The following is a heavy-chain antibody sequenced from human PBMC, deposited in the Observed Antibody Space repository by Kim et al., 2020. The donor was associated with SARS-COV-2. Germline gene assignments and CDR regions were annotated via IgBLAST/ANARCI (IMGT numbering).Heavy chain of an antibody. Sequence: GGSLRLSCAASGITFSNFNMNWVRQAPGKGLEWVSYISTSSTTIYYADSVKGRFTISRDNDKNSLYLQMNSLRDEDTAVYYCARWQHDGPAEYFQHWGQGTVVTVSS. D-gene: IGHD6-13*01. CDR2: ISTSSTTI. J-gene: IGHJ1*01. CDR1: GITFSNFN. V-gene: IGHV3-48*02. CDR3: ARWQHDGPAEYFQH.